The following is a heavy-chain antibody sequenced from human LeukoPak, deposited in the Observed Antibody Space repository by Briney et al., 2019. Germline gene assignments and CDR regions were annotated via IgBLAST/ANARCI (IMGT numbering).Heavy chain of an antibody. CDR1: GFTFSSYW. D-gene: IGHD3-3*01. J-gene: IGHJ4*02. V-gene: IGHV3-74*01. Sequence: GGSLRLSCAASGFTFSSYWVHWVRQAPGKGLVWVSRINTDGSSTSYADSVKGRFTISRDNAKNTLYLQMNSLRAEDTAVYYCATPGDYDFWSGYPYWGQGTLVTVSS. CDR3: ATPGDYDFWSGYPY. CDR2: INTDGSST.